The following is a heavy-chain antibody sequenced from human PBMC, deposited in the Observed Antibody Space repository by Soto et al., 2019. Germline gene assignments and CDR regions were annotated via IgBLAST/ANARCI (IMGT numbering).Heavy chain of an antibody. V-gene: IGHV1-8*01. CDR3: ARERRGGYYYCMDV. CDR1: GYTFTSYD. J-gene: IGHJ6*03. D-gene: IGHD3-16*01. Sequence: ASLKVSCKASGYTFTSYDINWVRQATGQGLEWMGWMNPNSGNTGYAQKFQGRVTMTRNTSISTAYMELSSLRSEDTAVYYCARERRGGYYYCMDVWGKGTTVTVSS. CDR2: MNPNSGNT.